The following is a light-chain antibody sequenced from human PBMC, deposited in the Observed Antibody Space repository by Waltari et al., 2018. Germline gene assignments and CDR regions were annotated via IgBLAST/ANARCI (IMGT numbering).Light chain of an antibody. Sequence: EIVLTQSPGTLALSPGERATLSFTARHIVGNNFLAMYQLKPGQAPRLLIYHPSNRATGIPDRFSGSGSGTDFTLTISRLEPEDFAVYYCHQCATSPLTFGGGSKVEIK. CDR3: HQCATSPLT. CDR2: HPS. J-gene: IGKJ4*01. CDR1: HIVGNNF. V-gene: IGKV3-20*01.